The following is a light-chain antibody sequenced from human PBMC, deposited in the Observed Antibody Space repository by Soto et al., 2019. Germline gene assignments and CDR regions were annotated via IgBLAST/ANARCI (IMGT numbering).Light chain of an antibody. CDR3: SSYTYSGTLVV. CDR2: EIS. Sequence: QSALTQPASVSGSPGQSITISCTGTSNDVGGYHYVSWYQQYPGKAPNLIIYEISQRPSGVSNRFSGSKSGNTASLTISGLQAEDEADYYCSSYTYSGTLVVFGGGTKVTVL. J-gene: IGLJ3*02. V-gene: IGLV2-14*01. CDR1: SNDVGGYHY.